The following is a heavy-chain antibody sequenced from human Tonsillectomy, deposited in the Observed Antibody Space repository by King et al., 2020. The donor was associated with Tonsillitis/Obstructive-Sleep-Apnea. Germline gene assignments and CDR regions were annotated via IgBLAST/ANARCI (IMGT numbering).Heavy chain of an antibody. CDR3: ARAPSPGGELYYFEY. D-gene: IGHD1-7*01. V-gene: IGHV3-33*01. J-gene: IGHJ4*02. CDR1: GFTFSSYG. CDR2: IWYDGGNK. Sequence: VQLVESRGGVVQPGRSLRLSCAASGFTFSSYGMHWVRQAPGKGLEWVAVIWYDGGNKYYADSVKGRFTISRDNSKNKVYLQMSSLRAEDTAVYYCARAPSPGGELYYFEYWGQGTLVTVSS.